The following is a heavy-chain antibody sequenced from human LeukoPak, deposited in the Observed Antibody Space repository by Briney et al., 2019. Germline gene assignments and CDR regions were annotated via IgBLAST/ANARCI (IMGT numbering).Heavy chain of an antibody. CDR3: ARQAAAGTDY. D-gene: IGHD6-13*01. CDR2: IYYSGST. Sequence: SETLSLTCTVSSGSISSSSYYWGWIRQPPGRGLEWIGSIYYSGSTYYNPSLKSRVTISVDTSKNQFSLKLSSVTAADTAVYYCARQAAAGTDYWGQGTLVTVSS. CDR1: SGSISSSSYY. V-gene: IGHV4-39*01. J-gene: IGHJ4*02.